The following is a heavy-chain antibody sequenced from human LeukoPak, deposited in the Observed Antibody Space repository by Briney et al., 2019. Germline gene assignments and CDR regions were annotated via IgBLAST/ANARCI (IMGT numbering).Heavy chain of an antibody. J-gene: IGHJ4*02. V-gene: IGHV1-2*06. CDR2: INPNSGGT. Sequence: ASVKVSCKASGYTFTYYFIHWVRQAPGQGLEWMGRINPNSGGTKLAQKFQGRVTMTTDMSIDTAYMDLCRLTSDDTAVYYCARGTANTVFEYWGQGTLVTVSS. D-gene: IGHD4-17*01. CDR1: GYTFTYYF. CDR3: ARGTANTVFEY.